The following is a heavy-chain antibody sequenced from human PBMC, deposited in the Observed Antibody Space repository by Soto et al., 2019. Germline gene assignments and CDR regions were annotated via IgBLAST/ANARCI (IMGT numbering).Heavy chain of an antibody. D-gene: IGHD2-21*01. CDR2: IKTDGSST. Sequence: PGGSLRLSCAASGFTFSSYWMHWVRQAPGKGLVWVSRIKTDGSSTSYADSVKGRFTISRDNSKNTLYLQMNSLRAEDTAVYYCAKVGGGEQIHGPYYWGQGTLVTVSS. V-gene: IGHV3-74*01. CDR3: AKVGGGEQIHGPYY. J-gene: IGHJ4*02. CDR1: GFTFSSYW.